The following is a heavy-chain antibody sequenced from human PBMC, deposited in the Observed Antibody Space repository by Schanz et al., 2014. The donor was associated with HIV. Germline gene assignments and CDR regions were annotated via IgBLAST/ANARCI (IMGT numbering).Heavy chain of an antibody. CDR2: IWHDGSNK. CDR3: AKVVRFAMVTAPYYFDS. V-gene: IGHV3-33*03. J-gene: IGHJ4*02. D-gene: IGHD2-15*01. Sequence: QEQLVESGGGVVRPGRSLRLSCEASGFTFDSYGIHWVRQAPGKGLEWVADIWHDGSNKNYADSVKGRFTISRDNSRNTVYLQMDSLRVEDTAVYYCAKVVRFAMVTAPYYFDSWGQGTLVTVSS. CDR1: GFTFDSYG.